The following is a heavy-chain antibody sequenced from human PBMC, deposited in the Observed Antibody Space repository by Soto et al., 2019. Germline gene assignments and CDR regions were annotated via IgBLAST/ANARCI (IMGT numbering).Heavy chain of an antibody. D-gene: IGHD3-22*01. V-gene: IGHV1-69*04. CDR3: ARDPLADYYDSSGYYDY. CDR1: GGTFSSYT. CDR2: IIPILGIA. Sequence: SVKVSCKASGGTFSSYTISWVRQAPGQGLEWMGRIIPILGIANYAQKFQGRVTITADKSTSTAYMELSSLRSEDTAVYYCARDPLADYYDSSGYYDYWGQGTLVTVSS. J-gene: IGHJ4*02.